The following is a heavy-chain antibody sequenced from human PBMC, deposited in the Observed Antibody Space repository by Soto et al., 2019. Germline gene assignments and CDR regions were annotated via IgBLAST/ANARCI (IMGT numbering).Heavy chain of an antibody. CDR3: ARDHGDYYGMDV. V-gene: IGHV3-21*01. CDR2: ISSRSSYM. J-gene: IGHJ6*02. CDR1: GFTFGSYN. Sequence: EVQLVESGGGLVRPGGSLRLSCAASGFTFGSYNMNWVRQAPGKGLEWVSSISSRSSYMYYADSVKGRFTISRDNAKNSLYLQMNSLRAEDTAVYYCARDHGDYYGMDVWGQGTTVTVSS.